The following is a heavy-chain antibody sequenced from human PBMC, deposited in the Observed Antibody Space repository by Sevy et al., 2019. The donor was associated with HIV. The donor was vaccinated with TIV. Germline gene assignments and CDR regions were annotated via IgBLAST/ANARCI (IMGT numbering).Heavy chain of an antibody. D-gene: IGHD1-1*01. Sequence: GGSLRLSCAASGFTFSNYVMSWVRQAPGKGLEWVSVISGSGVNTYYADSVKGRFTISRDNSKNTLYLQMNSLRAEDTAIYYCAKGTTSIEEFDYWGQGTLVTVSS. CDR1: GFTFSNYV. V-gene: IGHV3-23*01. CDR2: ISGSGVNT. J-gene: IGHJ4*02. CDR3: AKGTTSIEEFDY.